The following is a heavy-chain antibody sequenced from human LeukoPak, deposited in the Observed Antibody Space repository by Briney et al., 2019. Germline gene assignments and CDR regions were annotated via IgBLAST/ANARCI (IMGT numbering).Heavy chain of an antibody. CDR1: GFTFSSYG. J-gene: IGHJ4*02. V-gene: IGHV3-30*03. CDR2: ISYDGSNK. CDR3: TRDLGYYYDSSGYLLGY. Sequence: PGRSLRLSCAASGFTFSSYGMHWVRQAPGKGLEWVAAISYDGSNKYYADSVKGRFTISRDNSKNTLYLQMNSLRAEDTAVYYCTRDLGYYYDSSGYLLGYWGQGTLVTVSS. D-gene: IGHD3-22*01.